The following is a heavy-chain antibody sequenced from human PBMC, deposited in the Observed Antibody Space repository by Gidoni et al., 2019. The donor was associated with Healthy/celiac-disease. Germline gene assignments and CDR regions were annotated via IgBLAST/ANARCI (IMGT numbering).Heavy chain of an antibody. V-gene: IGHV3-53*01. CDR2: IYSGGST. D-gene: IGHD2-15*01. Sequence: EVQLVESGGGLIQHGGSLRLSCAASGFTVSSNYMSWVRQDPGKGLEWVSVIYSGGSTYYADSVKGRFTISGDISKNTLYLQMNSLRAEDTAVYYCAREDMGDAFDIWGQGTMVTVSS. CDR1: GFTVSSNY. J-gene: IGHJ3*02. CDR3: AREDMGDAFDI.